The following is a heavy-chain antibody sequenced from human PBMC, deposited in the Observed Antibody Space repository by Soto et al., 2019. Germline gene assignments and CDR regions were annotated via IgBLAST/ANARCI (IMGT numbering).Heavy chain of an antibody. Sequence: EVQLVESGGGLVKPGGSLKLSCAASGFTFSGSAMHWVRQASGKGLEWVGRIRSKANSYATAYAASVKGRFTISRDDSKNTAYLQMNSLKTEDTAVYYCTRLPSVAGTGDYWGQGTLVTVSS. V-gene: IGHV3-73*02. D-gene: IGHD6-19*01. CDR1: GFTFSGSA. J-gene: IGHJ4*02. CDR3: TRLPSVAGTGDY. CDR2: IRSKANSYAT.